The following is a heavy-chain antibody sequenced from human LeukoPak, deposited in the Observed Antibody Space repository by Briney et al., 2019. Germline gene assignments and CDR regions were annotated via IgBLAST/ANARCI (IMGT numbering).Heavy chain of an antibody. J-gene: IGHJ4*02. CDR2: ISASGAGT. V-gene: IGHV3-23*01. D-gene: IGHD3-10*01. Sequence: GESLRLSCSVSGFXFSSYAVSWVRQAPGKGQEWVSRISASGAGTYYADSVKGRFTISRDNSKNTLYLQMNSLIAEDTAVYYCAREGVRGSGSYYNVKDYWGQGSLVTVSS. CDR1: GFXFSSYA. CDR3: AREGVRGSGSYYNVKDY.